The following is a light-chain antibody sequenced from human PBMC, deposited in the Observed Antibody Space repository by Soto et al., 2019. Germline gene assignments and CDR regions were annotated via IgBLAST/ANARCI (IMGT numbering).Light chain of an antibody. CDR1: SGHSSDA. Sequence: QPVLTQSPSASASLGASVKLTCTLSSGHSSDAIAWHQQQPEKGPRYLMKVNSDGSHSKGDGIPDRFSGSRSGAERYLTISSLQSEDEADYYCQTWGTGIHVVFXXGTKLTVL. V-gene: IGLV4-69*01. J-gene: IGLJ2*01. CDR2: VNSDGSH. CDR3: QTWGTGIHVV.